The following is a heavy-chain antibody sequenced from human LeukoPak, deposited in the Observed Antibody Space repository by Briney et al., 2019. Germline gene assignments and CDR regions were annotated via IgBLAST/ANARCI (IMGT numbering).Heavy chain of an antibody. V-gene: IGHV1-46*01. CDR1: GYTFTSYA. Sequence: ASVKVSCKASGYTFTSYAMHWVRQAPGQGLEWMGIINPSGGSTSYAQKFQGRVTMTRDTSTSTVYMELSSLRSEDTAVYYCARERGGHCYDYWGQGTLVTVSS. CDR2: INPSGGST. D-gene: IGHD2-21*01. CDR3: ARERGGHCYDY. J-gene: IGHJ4*02.